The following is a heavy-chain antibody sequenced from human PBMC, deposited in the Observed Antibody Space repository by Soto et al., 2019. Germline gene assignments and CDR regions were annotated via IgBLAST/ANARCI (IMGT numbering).Heavy chain of an antibody. J-gene: IGHJ4*02. CDR2: ISGYNGNT. Sequence: RASVKVSCKASGYTFSSYGISWVRQAPGQGLEWMGWISGYNGNTSYAQKLQGRVTMTADTSTSTAYMELRSLRSEDTAVYFCARDQGVVGATIDSWGQGTLVTVSS. CDR1: GYTFSSYG. CDR3: ARDQGVVGATIDS. D-gene: IGHD1-26*01. V-gene: IGHV1-18*01.